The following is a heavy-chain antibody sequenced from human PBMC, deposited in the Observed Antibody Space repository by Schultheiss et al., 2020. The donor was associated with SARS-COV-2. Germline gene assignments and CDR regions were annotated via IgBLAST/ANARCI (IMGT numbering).Heavy chain of an antibody. CDR2: IYYIGGT. CDR1: GGSVTSSSYY. J-gene: IGHJ6*02. CDR3: AREVNSYGYYYGMDV. Sequence: SETLSLTCTVSGGSVTSSSYYWSWIRQPPGKGLEWIGHIYYIGGTNYNPSLKSRVTISVDTSKNQFSLKLSSVTAADTAVYYCAREVNSYGYYYGMDVWGQGTTVTVSS. V-gene: IGHV4-61*01. D-gene: IGHD5-18*01.